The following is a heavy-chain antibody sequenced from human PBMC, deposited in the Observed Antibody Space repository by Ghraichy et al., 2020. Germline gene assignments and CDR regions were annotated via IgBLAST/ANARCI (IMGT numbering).Heavy chain of an antibody. CDR2: ISYSGST. CDR3: ATSAGSYYPH. Sequence: SETLSLTCTVSGGSISNFYWSWIRQPPGKGLEWVGYISYSGSTNYSPSLKRRVTISVDSSKNQFSLTLSSVTAADTAVYYCATSAGSYYPHWGQGALVTVSS. J-gene: IGHJ4*02. V-gene: IGHV4-59*03. D-gene: IGHD3-10*01. CDR1: GGSISNFY.